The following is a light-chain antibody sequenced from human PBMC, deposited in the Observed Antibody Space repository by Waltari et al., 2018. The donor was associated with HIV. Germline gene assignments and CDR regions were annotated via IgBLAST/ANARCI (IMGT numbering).Light chain of an antibody. V-gene: IGKV4-1*01. CDR3: QQYYTTSLFT. CDR2: WAS. CDR1: QSVLFSSKNKNY. Sequence: DIVMTQSPDSLAVSLGERATINCKSSQSVLFSSKNKNYLAWYQQKPGQPPKLLIYWASTRESGVPDRFSGGGSGTDFTLTISSLQAEDVAVYYCQQYYTTSLFTFGPGTKVDIK. J-gene: IGKJ3*01.